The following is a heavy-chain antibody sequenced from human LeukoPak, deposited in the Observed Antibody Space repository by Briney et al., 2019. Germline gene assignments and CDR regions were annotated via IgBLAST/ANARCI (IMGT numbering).Heavy chain of an antibody. J-gene: IGHJ6*03. CDR3: ARGEYCSSTSCYNHYYYYYYMDV. CDR2: INHSGST. CDR1: GGSFSGYY. D-gene: IGHD2-2*02. Sequence: SETLSLTCAVYGGSFSGYYWSWIRQPPGKGLEWIGEINHSGSTNYNPSLKSRVTISVDTSKNQFSLKLSSVTAADTAVYYCARGEYCSSTSCYNHYYYYYYMDVWGKGTTVTVSS. V-gene: IGHV4-34*01.